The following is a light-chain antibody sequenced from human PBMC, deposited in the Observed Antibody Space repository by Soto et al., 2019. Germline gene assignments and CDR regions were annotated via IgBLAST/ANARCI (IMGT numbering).Light chain of an antibody. CDR2: STG. CDR1: TGAVTSGNY. J-gene: IGLJ3*02. CDR3: LLFYGGVWV. Sequence: QAVVTQEHSMTVSPGGTVTLTCASSTGAVTSGNYPNWFQQKPGQAPRPLIYSTGDKHSWTPARYSGSLLGGKAALTLSGVQPEDEADYYCLLFYGGVWVFGGGTKLTVL. V-gene: IGLV7-43*01.